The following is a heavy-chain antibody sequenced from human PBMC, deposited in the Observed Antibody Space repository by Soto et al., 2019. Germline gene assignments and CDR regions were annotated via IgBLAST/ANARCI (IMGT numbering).Heavy chain of an antibody. D-gene: IGHD1-7*01. CDR1: GFSFSSDS. CDR2: ISSSGSFM. V-gene: IGHV3-21*01. CDR3: ARDPPTGTTLDWVDS. J-gene: IGHJ5*01. Sequence: LSLSCAASGFSFSSDSMGWVRQAPGKGLEWVSSISSSGSFMNYADSVKGRFTISRDNAKNSLYLQMSGLKDEDTAVYYCARDPPTGTTLDWVDSWGQGTLVTV.